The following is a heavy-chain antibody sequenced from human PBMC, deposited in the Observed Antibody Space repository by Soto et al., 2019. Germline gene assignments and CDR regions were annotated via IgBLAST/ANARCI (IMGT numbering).Heavy chain of an antibody. J-gene: IGHJ6*02. D-gene: IGHD3-10*01. CDR3: ARQQQTYYYGSGSKTYSYYYYGMDV. Sequence: GESLKISCKGSGYSFTSYWIGWVRQMPGKGLEWMGIIYPGDSDTRYSPSFQGQVTISADKSISTAYLQWSSLKASDTAMYYCARQQQTYYYGSGSKTYSYYYYGMDVWGQGTTVTVSS. CDR2: IYPGDSDT. CDR1: GYSFTSYW. V-gene: IGHV5-51*01.